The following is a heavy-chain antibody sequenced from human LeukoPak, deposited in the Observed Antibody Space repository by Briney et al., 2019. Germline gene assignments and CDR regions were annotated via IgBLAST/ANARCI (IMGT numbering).Heavy chain of an antibody. CDR3: AGHSSGYHYYYYYMDV. J-gene: IGHJ6*03. CDR1: GFTFSDYY. CDR2: ISSSGSTI. Sequence: GGSLRLSCAASGFTFSDYYMSWIRQAPGKGLEWVSYISSSGSTIYYADSVKGRFTISRDNAKNSLYLQMNSLRAEDTAVYYCAGHSSGYHYYYYYMDVWGKGTTVTVSS. V-gene: IGHV3-11*04. D-gene: IGHD3-22*01.